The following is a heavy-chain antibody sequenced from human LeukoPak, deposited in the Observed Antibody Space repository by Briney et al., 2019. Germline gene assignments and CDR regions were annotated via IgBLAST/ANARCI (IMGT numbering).Heavy chain of an antibody. CDR2: IRYDGSNK. V-gene: IGHV3-30*02. D-gene: IGHD3-9*01. Sequence: PGGSLRLSCAASGFTFSSYGMHWVRQAPGKGLEWVAFIRYDGSNKYYADSVKGRFTISRDNSKNTQYLQMDSLRAEDTAVYYCASYFDWRRGFDYWGQGTLVTVSS. J-gene: IGHJ4*02. CDR1: GFTFSSYG. CDR3: ASYFDWRRGFDY.